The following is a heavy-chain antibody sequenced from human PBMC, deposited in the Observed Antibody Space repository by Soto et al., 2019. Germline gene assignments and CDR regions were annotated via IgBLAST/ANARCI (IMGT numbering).Heavy chain of an antibody. CDR3: AKGSYSGIYSDFDY. CDR1: GFTFSNYA. CDR2: ISYDVTNK. D-gene: IGHD1-26*01. J-gene: IGHJ4*02. V-gene: IGHV3-30*18. Sequence: GGSLRLSCAVSGFTFSNYAMHWVRQAPGKGLEWVAMISYDVTNKNYADSVKGRFTVSRDNSKNTLYLQMNSLRAGDTAVYYCAKGSYSGIYSDFDYWGQGTLVTVSS.